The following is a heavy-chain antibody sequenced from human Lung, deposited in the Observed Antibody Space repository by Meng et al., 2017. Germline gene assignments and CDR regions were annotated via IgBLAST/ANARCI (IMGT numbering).Heavy chain of an antibody. J-gene: IGHJ1*01. CDR3: TNDRLSE. CDR2: VNPDGNDV. V-gene: IGHV3-74*01. CDR1: GLPFPNHW. Sequence: GQLGGSGGGLVQPGGSLRLSCAASGLPFPNHWMHWVGQVPGKGLVWVSRVNPDGNDVNYVDSVKGRFTISRDNAKDTVFLQMNNLSGDDTAVYYCTNDRLSEWGQGTLVTVSS. D-gene: IGHD1-1*01.